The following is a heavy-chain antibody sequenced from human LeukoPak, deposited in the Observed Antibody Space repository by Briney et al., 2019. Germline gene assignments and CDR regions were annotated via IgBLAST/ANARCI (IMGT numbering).Heavy chain of an antibody. CDR2: IYPGDSDT. J-gene: IGHJ4*02. CDR3: ARLSAARSFDY. V-gene: IGHV5-51*01. Sequence: GESLKISCKGSGYSFTNSWIGWVRQLPGKGLEWMGIIYPGDSDTRYSPSFQGQVTISADKSISTAYLQWSSLKASDTAMYYCARLSAARSFDYWGQGTLVTVSS. CDR1: GYSFTNSW. D-gene: IGHD6-6*01.